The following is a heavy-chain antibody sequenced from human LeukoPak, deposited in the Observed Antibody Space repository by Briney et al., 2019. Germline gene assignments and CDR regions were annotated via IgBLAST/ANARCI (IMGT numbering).Heavy chain of an antibody. D-gene: IGHD6-13*01. Sequence: PGGSLRLSCAASGFTFSSYSMNWVRQAPGKGLEWVSSISSSSSYIYYADSVKGRFTISRDNSKNTLYLQMNSLRAEDTAVYYCAKFGSSWLEYFQHWGQGTLVTVSS. J-gene: IGHJ1*01. V-gene: IGHV3-21*04. CDR3: AKFGSSWLEYFQH. CDR1: GFTFSSYS. CDR2: ISSSSSYI.